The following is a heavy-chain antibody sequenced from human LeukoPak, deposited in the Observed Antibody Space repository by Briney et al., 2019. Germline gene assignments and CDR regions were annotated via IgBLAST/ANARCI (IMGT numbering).Heavy chain of an antibody. J-gene: IGHJ5*02. CDR2: IIPIFGTA. CDR1: GGTFSSYA. Sequence: SVKVSCKASGGTFSSYAISWVRQAPGQGLEWMGGIIPIFGTANYAQKFQGRVTITADESTSTAYMELSSLRSEDTAVYYCARVPSRSSWYLRHRDLMSWFDPWGQGTLVTVSS. D-gene: IGHD6-13*01. V-gene: IGHV1-69*01. CDR3: ARVPSRSSWYLRHRDLMSWFDP.